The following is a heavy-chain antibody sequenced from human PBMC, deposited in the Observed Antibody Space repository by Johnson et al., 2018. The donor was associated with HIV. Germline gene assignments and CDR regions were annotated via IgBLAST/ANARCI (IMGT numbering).Heavy chain of an antibody. CDR3: ARGGLGDYVVAFDI. V-gene: IGHV3-9*01. CDR1: GFTFSDHY. Sequence: VLLVESGGGLVQPGGSLRLSCAASGFTFSDHYMDWVRQAPGKGLEWVSGISWNSGSIGYADSVKGRFTISRDNSKNTLYLQMNSLRAEDTAVYYCARGGLGDYVVAFDIWGQGTMVTVSS. D-gene: IGHD4-17*01. J-gene: IGHJ3*02. CDR2: ISWNSGSI.